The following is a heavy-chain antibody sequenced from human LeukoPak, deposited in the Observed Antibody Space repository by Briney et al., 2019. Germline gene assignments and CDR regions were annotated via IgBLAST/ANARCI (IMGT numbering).Heavy chain of an antibody. CDR3: AKDPLNYYDSSGYYPGEAFDI. CDR1: GFTFSSYA. J-gene: IGHJ3*02. D-gene: IGHD3-22*01. V-gene: IGHV3-23*01. CDR2: ISGSGGST. Sequence: GGSLRLSCAASGFTFSSYAMSWVRQAPGKGLEWVSAISGSGGSTYYADSVKGRFTISRDNSKNPLYLQMNSLRAEDTAVYYCAKDPLNYYDSSGYYPGEAFDIWGQGTMVTVSS.